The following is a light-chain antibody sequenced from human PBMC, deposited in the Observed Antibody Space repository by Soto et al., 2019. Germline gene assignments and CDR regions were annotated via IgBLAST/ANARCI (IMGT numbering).Light chain of an antibody. CDR2: EVS. J-gene: IGLJ2*01. V-gene: IGLV2-14*01. CDR3: SSYTSSSTLI. Sequence: QSALTQPASVSGSPGQSITISCTGTSSDVGDYNYVSWYQQHPGKAPKLMIYEVSNRPSGVSNRFSASKSGNTASLTISGLQAEDEDDYYCSSYTSSSTLIFGGGTKVTVL. CDR1: SSDVGDYNY.